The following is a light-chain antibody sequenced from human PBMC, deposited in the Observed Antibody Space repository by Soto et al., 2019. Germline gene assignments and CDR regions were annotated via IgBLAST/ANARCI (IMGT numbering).Light chain of an antibody. Sequence: SQRFSSYLAWYPQKPGKAPTLLISAVSTLQSGVPSRFSGSGSGTDFTLTICCLLSEDFATYYCQQYYSYPLKFAQGTKV. CDR2: AVS. J-gene: IGKJ1*01. CDR3: QQYYSYPLK. V-gene: IGKV1-8*01. CDR1: QRFSSY.